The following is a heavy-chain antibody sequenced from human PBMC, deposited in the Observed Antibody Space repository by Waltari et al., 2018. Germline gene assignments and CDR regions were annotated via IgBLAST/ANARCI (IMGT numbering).Heavy chain of an antibody. J-gene: IGHJ1*01. CDR3: ARAGHYGDYLGYFQH. CDR2: IYYSGST. D-gene: IGHD4-17*01. V-gene: IGHV4-39*07. CDR1: GGSISSSSYY. Sequence: QLQLQESGPGLVKPSETLSLTCTVSGGSISSSSYYWGWIRPPPGKGLEWIGSIYYSGSTYYNPSLKSRVTISVDTSKNQFSLKLSSVTAADTAVYYCARAGHYGDYLGYFQHWGQGTLVTVSS.